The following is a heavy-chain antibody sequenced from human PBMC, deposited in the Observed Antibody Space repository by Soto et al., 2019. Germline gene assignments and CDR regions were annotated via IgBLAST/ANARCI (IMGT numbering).Heavy chain of an antibody. Sequence: PGESLKISCKCSGYSFTSYWISWVLQMPGKGLKWMGMFDPSDSYTNYSPSFQGHVTISADKSISTAYLQWSSLKASDTAMYYCARYPAYYYDSSGYYTLYYYGMDVWGQGTTVTVSS. J-gene: IGHJ6*02. CDR1: GYSFTSYW. V-gene: IGHV5-10-1*01. CDR2: FDPSDSYT. CDR3: ARYPAYYYDSSGYYTLYYYGMDV. D-gene: IGHD3-22*01.